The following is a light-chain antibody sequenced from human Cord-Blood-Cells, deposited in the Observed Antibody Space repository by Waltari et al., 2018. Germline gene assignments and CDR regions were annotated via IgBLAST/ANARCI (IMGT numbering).Light chain of an antibody. CDR2: GNS. V-gene: IGLV1-40*01. J-gene: IGLJ3*02. Sequence: QSVLTQPPSVSGAPGQRVTISCTGSSCNIGAGYGVPWYQQLPGTAPKLLIYGNSNRPSGVPDRFSGSKSGTSASLAITGLQAEDEADYYCQSYDSSLSGWVFGGGTKLTVL. CDR1: SCNIGAGYG. CDR3: QSYDSSLSGWV.